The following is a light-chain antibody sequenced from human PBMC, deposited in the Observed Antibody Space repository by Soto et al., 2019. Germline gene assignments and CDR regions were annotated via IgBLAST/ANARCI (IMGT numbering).Light chain of an antibody. CDR3: SSYAGDSSLV. CDR2: EVN. J-gene: IGLJ3*02. CDR1: SSDIGAYDS. Sequence: QSALTQPPSASGSPGQSVTISCTGTSSDIGAYDSVSWYQQFPGEAPKLIISEVNRRPSGVPDRLSGSKSGNTASLTVSGLQVEDEADYYCSSYAGDSSLVFGGGTKLTVL. V-gene: IGLV2-8*01.